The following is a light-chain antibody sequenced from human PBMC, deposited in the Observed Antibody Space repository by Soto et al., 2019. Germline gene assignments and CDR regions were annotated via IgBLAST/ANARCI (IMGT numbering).Light chain of an antibody. CDR2: GAS. CDR3: QQYNNWPPLT. CDR1: QSVSSN. J-gene: IGKJ4*01. Sequence: EIVMTQSPATLSVSPGERATLSCRASQSVSSNLAWYQQKPAQAPRLLIYGASTRATGIPARFSGSGSGTEFTLTIRSPQSEDFAVYYCQQYNNWPPLTFGGGTMVEI. V-gene: IGKV3-15*01.